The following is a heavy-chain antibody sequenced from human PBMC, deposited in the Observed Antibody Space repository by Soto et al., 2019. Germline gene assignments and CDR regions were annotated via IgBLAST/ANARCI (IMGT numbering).Heavy chain of an antibody. Sequence: SETLSLTCTVSGGSIRSFDYYWSWIRQAPGKGLEWIGYIYYSGSTYYNPSLKSRVTISVDTSKNQFSLKLSSVTAADTAVYYCVGDYYDTAGNYINTDTWDQATPITVSS. D-gene: IGHD3-22*01. CDR2: IYYSGST. CDR3: VGDYYDTAGNYINTDT. J-gene: IGHJ4*02. CDR1: GGSIRSFDYY. V-gene: IGHV4-30-4*01.